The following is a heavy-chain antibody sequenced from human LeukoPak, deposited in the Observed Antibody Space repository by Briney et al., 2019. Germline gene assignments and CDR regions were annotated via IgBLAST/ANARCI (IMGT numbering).Heavy chain of an antibody. V-gene: IGHV4-39*07. CDR3: ARAIAVAGTRWFDP. CDR2: LYYSGST. Sequence: SETLSLTCTVSGGSISSSSYYWGWIRQPPGKGLEWIGSLYYSGSTYYNPSLKSRVTISVDTSKNQFSLKLSSVTAADTAVYYCARAIAVAGTRWFDPWGQGTLVTVSS. CDR1: GGSISSSSYY. D-gene: IGHD6-19*01. J-gene: IGHJ5*02.